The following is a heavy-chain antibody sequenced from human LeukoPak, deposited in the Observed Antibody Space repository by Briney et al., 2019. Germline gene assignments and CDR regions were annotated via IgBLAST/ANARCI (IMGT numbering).Heavy chain of an antibody. J-gene: IGHJ1*01. CDR2: IDYTGST. D-gene: IGHD5-12*01. Sequence: PSETLSLTCAVYGESVVGYYWAWIRQPPGKGLEWIGEIDYTGSTNYNPSLKSRIKMSVDTSKNQFSVNLNSVTAADTAFYYCARRRIPATITGSKLSSRFDTWGQGTLVTVSS. CDR1: GESVVGYY. V-gene: IGHV4-34*01. CDR3: ARRRIPATITGSKLSSRFDT.